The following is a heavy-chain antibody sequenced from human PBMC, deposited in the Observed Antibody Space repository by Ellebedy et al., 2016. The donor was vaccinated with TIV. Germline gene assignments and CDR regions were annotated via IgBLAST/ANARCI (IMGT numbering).Heavy chain of an antibody. CDR3: ARGWFGSGMGV. J-gene: IGHJ4*02. Sequence: SQTLSLTCVISGDSVSTDIGWNWIRQSPSRGLEWLGRTYYRSKWNNYYAVSLKSRITINPDTSKNQFSLQLNSVTPDDTAVYYCARGWFGSGMGVWGQGTLVTVSS. CDR1: GDSVSTDIG. V-gene: IGHV6-1*01. D-gene: IGHD1-26*01. CDR2: TYYRSKWNN.